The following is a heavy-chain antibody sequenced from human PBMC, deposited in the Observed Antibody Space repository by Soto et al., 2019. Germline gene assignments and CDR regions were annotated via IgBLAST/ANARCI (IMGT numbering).Heavy chain of an antibody. Sequence: GESLKISCRTSGYRFTSYWIAWVRQMPGKGLEWMGIIFPSDSDTRYSPSFQGQVTISADRSTSTVFLQWASLKASDTAVYFCARKDKSGYFNWFDPWGQGTLGTVS. CDR1: GYRFTSYW. J-gene: IGHJ5*02. V-gene: IGHV5-51*01. CDR2: IFPSDSDT. CDR3: ARKDKSGYFNWFDP. D-gene: IGHD3-22*01.